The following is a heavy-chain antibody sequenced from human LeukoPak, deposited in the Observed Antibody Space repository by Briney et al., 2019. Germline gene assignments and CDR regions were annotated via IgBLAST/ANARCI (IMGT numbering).Heavy chain of an antibody. J-gene: IGHJ6*03. V-gene: IGHV1-69*05. CDR2: IIPIFGTA. CDR3: ARDRDYASLGVRVDYYYYYMDV. CDR1: GYTFTGYY. D-gene: IGHD4-17*01. Sequence: ASVKVSCKASGYTFTGYYMHWVRQAPGQGLEWMGGIIPIFGTANYAQKFQGRVTITTDESTSTAYMELSSLRSEDTAVYYCARDRDYASLGVRVDYYYYYMDVWGKGTTVTVSS.